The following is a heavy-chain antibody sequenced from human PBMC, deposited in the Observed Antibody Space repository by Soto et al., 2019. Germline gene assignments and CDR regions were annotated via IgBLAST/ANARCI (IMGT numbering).Heavy chain of an antibody. D-gene: IGHD6-13*01. J-gene: IGHJ4*02. CDR3: AETIAAAGTSY. V-gene: IGHV3-23*01. Sequence: EVKLLESGGGLVQPGGSLRLSCAASGFTFSSHTMSWVRQAPGKGLEWVSAISGSGGSTYYADSVKGRFTISRDNSKSTLYLQMNSLRAEDTAVYYCAETIAAAGTSYWGQGTLVTVSS. CDR2: ISGSGGST. CDR1: GFTFSSHT.